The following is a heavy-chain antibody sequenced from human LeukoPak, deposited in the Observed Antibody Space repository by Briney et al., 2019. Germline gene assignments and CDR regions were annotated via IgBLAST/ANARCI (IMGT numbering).Heavy chain of an antibody. V-gene: IGHV4-61*05. CDR3: ARFSSATDAFDI. D-gene: IGHD6-25*01. J-gene: IGHJ3*02. CDR2: IYYSGST. CDR1: GGSISSSSYY. Sequence: PSETLSLTCTVSGGSISSSSYYWGWIRQPPGKGLEWIGYIYYSGSTNYNPSLKSRVTISVDTSKNQFSLKLSSVTAADTAVYYCARFSSATDAFDIWGQGTMVTVSS.